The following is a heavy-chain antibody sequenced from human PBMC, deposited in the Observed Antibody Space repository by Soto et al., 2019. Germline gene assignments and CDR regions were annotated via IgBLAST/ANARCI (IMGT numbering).Heavy chain of an antibody. V-gene: IGHV3-21*01. D-gene: IGHD3-22*01. J-gene: IGHJ6*02. CDR3: AREGVNSFDTSGYPTNALDV. Sequence: EVQLVESGGGLVKPGGSLRLSCAASGFSFSNYDMNWVRQAPGKGLEWVSSISSRSSYIYYADSVKGRFTISRDNAKNSLYLQMNSLRAEDTAVYFCAREGVNSFDTSGYPTNALDVGGQGTTVTVSS. CDR1: GFSFSNYD. CDR2: ISSRSSYI.